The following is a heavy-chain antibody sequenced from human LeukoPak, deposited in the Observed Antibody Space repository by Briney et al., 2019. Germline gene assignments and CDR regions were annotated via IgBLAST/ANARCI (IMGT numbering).Heavy chain of an antibody. CDR2: ISDSGST. J-gene: IGHJ6*03. D-gene: IGHD5-12*01. CDR3: ARTTEGYAGGPGYSYYYYMDV. Sequence: SETLSLTCTVSGDSINTYCWSWIRQPPGKGLEWIGYISDSGSTNYNPSLKSRVTISVDTSKNQVSLKLRSVTAADTAVYYCARTTEGYAGGPGYSYYYYMDVWGKGTTVTISS. CDR1: GDSINTYC. V-gene: IGHV4-59*01.